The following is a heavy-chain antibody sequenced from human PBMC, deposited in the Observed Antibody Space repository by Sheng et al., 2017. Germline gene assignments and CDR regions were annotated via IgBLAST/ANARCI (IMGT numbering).Heavy chain of an antibody. CDR3: ARSGLPFLEWSHWFDP. V-gene: IGHV3-30-3*01. CDR2: ISYDGSNK. J-gene: IGHJ5*02. Sequence: QVQLVESGGGVVQPGRSLRLSCAASGFTFSSYAMHWVRQAPGKGLEWVAVISYDGSNKYYADSVKGRFTISRDNSKNTLYLQMNSLRAEDTAVYYCARSGLPFLEWSHWFDPWGQGTLVTVSS. CDR1: GFTFSSYA. D-gene: IGHD3-3*02.